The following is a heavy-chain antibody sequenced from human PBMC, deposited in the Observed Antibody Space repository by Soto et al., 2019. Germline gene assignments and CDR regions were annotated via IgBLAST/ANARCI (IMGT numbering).Heavy chain of an antibody. CDR2: IWYDGSNK. D-gene: IGHD5-18*01. J-gene: IGHJ4*02. CDR3: ARDVDTAMDTEKFDY. CDR1: GFTFSSYG. V-gene: IGHV3-33*01. Sequence: GGSLRLSCAASGFTFSSYGMHWVRQAPGKGLEWVAVIWYDGSNKYYADSVKGRFTISRDNSKNTLYLLMNSLRAEDTAVYYCARDVDTAMDTEKFDYWGQGTLVTVSS.